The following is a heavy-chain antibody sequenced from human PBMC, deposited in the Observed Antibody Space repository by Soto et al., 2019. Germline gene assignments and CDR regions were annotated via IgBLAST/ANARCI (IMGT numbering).Heavy chain of an antibody. Sequence: TETLSLTCTVSGGSISSYYWSWIRQPPGKGLEWIGYIYYSGSTNYNPSLKSRVTISVDTSKNQFSLKLSSVTAADTAVYYCASLYSGYGFGYWGQGTLVTVSS. J-gene: IGHJ4*02. V-gene: IGHV4-59*12. CDR1: GGSISSYY. CDR2: IYYSGST. D-gene: IGHD5-12*01. CDR3: ASLYSGYGFGY.